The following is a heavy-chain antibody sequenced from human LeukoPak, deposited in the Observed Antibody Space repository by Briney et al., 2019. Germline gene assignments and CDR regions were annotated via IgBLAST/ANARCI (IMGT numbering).Heavy chain of an antibody. CDR2: ISGSGGST. CDR1: GFTFSSYA. Sequence: GGSLRLSCAASGFTFSSYAMSWVRQAPGKGLEWVSGISGSGGSTYYAESVKGRFTISRDNAKDTLYLQMNSLRAEDTAVYYCARSPLTVTTRLHFDYWGQGTLVTVSS. V-gene: IGHV3-23*01. J-gene: IGHJ4*02. CDR3: ARSPLTVTTRLHFDY. D-gene: IGHD4-17*01.